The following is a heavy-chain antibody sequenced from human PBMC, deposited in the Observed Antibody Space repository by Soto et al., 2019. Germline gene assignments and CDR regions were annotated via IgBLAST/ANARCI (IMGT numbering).Heavy chain of an antibody. CDR3: AHRDSTATTTYFDS. CDR1: GFSFTTTRMG. J-gene: IGHJ4*02. D-gene: IGHD1-1*01. CDR2: IYWDGES. Sequence: SGPTLVNPTETLTLTCTFSGFSFTTTRMGVGWTRQPPGKALEWLAIIYWDGESRYNPLLRWRLTLTEDTSKNQVVLTMTNMDPKDTATYFCAHRDSTATTTYFDSWGQGITVASSS. V-gene: IGHV2-5*02.